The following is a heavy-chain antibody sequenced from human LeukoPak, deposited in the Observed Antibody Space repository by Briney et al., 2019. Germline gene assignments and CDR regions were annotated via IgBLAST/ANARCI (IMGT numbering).Heavy chain of an antibody. Sequence: SGGSLRLSCAASGFTFSSYSMHWVRQAPGKGLEWVALISYHGDNIYYADSVKGRFTISRDNSKNTLYLQMNSLRPEDTAVYYCARGGCSSTSCYVPWFDPWGQGTLVTVSS. CDR3: ARGGCSSTSCYVPWFDP. V-gene: IGHV3-30*04. J-gene: IGHJ5*02. D-gene: IGHD2-2*01. CDR1: GFTFSSYS. CDR2: ISYHGDNI.